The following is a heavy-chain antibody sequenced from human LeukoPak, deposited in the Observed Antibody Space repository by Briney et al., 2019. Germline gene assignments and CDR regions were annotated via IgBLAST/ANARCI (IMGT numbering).Heavy chain of an antibody. CDR3: ARVSYYDFWSGYYGGTYFDY. CDR2: IYYSGST. D-gene: IGHD3-3*01. Sequence: SETLSLTCAVSGGSISSGGYSWSWIRQPPGKGLEWIGYIYYSGSTYYNPSLKSRVTISVDTSKNQFSLKLSSVTAADTAVYYCARVSYYDFWSGYYGGTYFDYWGQGTLVTVSS. CDR1: GGSISSGGYS. J-gene: IGHJ4*02. V-gene: IGHV4-30-4*07.